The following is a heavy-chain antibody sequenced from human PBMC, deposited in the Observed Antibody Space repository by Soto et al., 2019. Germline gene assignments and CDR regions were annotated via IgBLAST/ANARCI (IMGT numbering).Heavy chain of an antibody. Sequence: ASVKVSCKASDFTFTRYGITWVRQAPGQGLEWMGWISAYNGNTNYAQKFQGRVTMTRDTSTSTAYMELRSLRSDDTAVYYCARDGYCSSTSCYTQGGLYYYYGMDVWGPGTTVTVSS. CDR2: ISAYNGNT. D-gene: IGHD2-2*02. CDR1: DFTFTRYG. J-gene: IGHJ6*02. CDR3: ARDGYCSSTSCYTQGGLYYYYGMDV. V-gene: IGHV1-18*01.